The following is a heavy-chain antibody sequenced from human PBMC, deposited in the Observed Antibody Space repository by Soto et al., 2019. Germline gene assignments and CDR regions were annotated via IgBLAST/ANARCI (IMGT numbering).Heavy chain of an antibody. CDR2: IYPGDSDT. Sequence: PGESLKISCKGSGYSFTSYWIGWVRQMPGKGLEWMGIIYPGDSDTRYSPSFQGQVTISADKSISTAYLQWSSLKASDTAMYYCARLYDEIGDYQTVGDYWGQGTLVTVSS. CDR3: ARLYDEIGDYQTVGDY. CDR1: GYSFTSYW. D-gene: IGHD4-17*01. V-gene: IGHV5-51*01. J-gene: IGHJ4*02.